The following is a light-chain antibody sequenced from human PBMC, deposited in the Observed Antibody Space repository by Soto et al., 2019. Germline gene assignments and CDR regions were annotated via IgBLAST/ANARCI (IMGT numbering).Light chain of an antibody. J-gene: IGKJ5*01. CDR3: QQYGRLPFT. V-gene: IGKV3-20*01. CDR2: GAS. Sequence: EIVLTQCPGTLSLSPGERATLSCRASQSVSSSNFAWYRQKPGQAARLLSSGASGRATGIPDRFSGSGSGTDLTLTISRLEPEDFAVYYCQQYGRLPFTFGQGTRMEIK. CDR1: QSVSSSN.